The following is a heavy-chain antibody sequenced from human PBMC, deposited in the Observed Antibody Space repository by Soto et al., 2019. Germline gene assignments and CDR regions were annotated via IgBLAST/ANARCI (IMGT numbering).Heavy chain of an antibody. V-gene: IGHV3-11*01. Sequence: PGGSLRLSCAASGFTFSDYYMSWIRQAPGKGLEWVSYISSSGSTIYYADSVKGRFIISRDNAKNSLYLQMNSLRAEDTAIYYCARAVGATFAWFDPWGQGTLVTVSS. J-gene: IGHJ5*02. D-gene: IGHD1-26*01. CDR3: ARAVGATFAWFDP. CDR2: ISSSGSTI. CDR1: GFTFSDYY.